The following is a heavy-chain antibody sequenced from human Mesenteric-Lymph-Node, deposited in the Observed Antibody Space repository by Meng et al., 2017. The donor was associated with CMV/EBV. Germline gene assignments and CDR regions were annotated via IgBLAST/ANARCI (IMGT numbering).Heavy chain of an antibody. V-gene: IGHV6-1*01. J-gene: IGHJ4*02. CDR3: ARRFGSRYDY. D-gene: IGHD3-16*01. Sequence: SETLSLTCAISGDSVSSDSAAWNWIRQSPSRGLEWLGRTYYRSKWYNDYALSVKSRITMNVDASKNHFSLQLDSVTPEDTATYFCARRFGSRYDYWGQGTLVTVSS. CDR2: TYYRSKWYN. CDR1: GDSVSSDSAA.